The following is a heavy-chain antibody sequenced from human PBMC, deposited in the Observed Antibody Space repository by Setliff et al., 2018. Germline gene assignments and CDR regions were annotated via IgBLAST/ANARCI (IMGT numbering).Heavy chain of an antibody. J-gene: IGHJ6*03. CDR3: AKEQWLDPPGYYYMDV. CDR2: IYIGGSA. Sequence: SETLSLTCTVSGGSISSYYWSWIRQPAGKGLEWIGHIYIGGSANYNPSLKSRVTMSIGTSKNQFSLKLNSVTAADMAVYYCAKEQWLDPPGYYYMDVWAKGTTVTVSS. D-gene: IGHD6-19*01. CDR1: GGSISSYY. V-gene: IGHV4-4*07.